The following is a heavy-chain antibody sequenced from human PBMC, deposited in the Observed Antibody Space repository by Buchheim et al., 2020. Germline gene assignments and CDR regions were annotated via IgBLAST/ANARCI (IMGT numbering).Heavy chain of an antibody. CDR2: IFYSGNT. CDR1: GGSISSDY. Sequence: QVQLQESGPGQVKPSETLSLTCTVSGGSISSDYWSWIRQSPGKGLEWIGCIFYSGNTHYNPSLKGRVTISSDKSKNQFSLKLNSVTAADTAVYYCARGSGNSWHLLHWGQGTL. CDR3: ARGSGNSWHLLH. J-gene: IGHJ1*01. D-gene: IGHD6-13*01. V-gene: IGHV4-59*01.